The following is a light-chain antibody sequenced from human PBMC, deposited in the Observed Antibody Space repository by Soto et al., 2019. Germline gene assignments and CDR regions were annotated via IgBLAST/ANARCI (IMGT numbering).Light chain of an antibody. CDR3: SAYTARSTLV. Sequence: QSALTQPPSVSGSPGQSVTISCTGTSTDFVSYNRVSWYQQPPGTAPKLIIYEASNRPSGVPGRFSGSKSGNTASLTISGLQAADEGDYYCSAYTARSTLVFGGGTKVTVL. CDR2: EAS. V-gene: IGLV2-18*02. J-gene: IGLJ3*02. CDR1: STDFVSYNR.